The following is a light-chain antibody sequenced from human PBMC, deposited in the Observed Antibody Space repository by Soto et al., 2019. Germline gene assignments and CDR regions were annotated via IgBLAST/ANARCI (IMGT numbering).Light chain of an antibody. J-gene: IGKJ5*01. V-gene: IGKV1-39*01. Sequence: DIQMTQSPSSLSASVGDRVTITCRASQSISSYLNWYQQKPGKAPKLLIYAASSLQSGFPSRFSGSGSGTDFTLTISSLQPEDFDTYYCQQSYSTLITFGQGTRLEI. CDR3: QQSYSTLIT. CDR2: AAS. CDR1: QSISSY.